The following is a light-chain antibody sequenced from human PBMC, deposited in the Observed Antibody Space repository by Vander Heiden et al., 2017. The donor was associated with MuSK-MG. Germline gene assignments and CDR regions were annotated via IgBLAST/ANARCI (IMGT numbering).Light chain of an antibody. J-gene: IGKJ5*01. V-gene: IGKV1-27*01. CDR3: QKYNSAAIT. Sequence: DIQMTQSPSSLSASVGDRVTITCRASQGISNYLDWYQQKPGKVPKLLIYAASTLQSGVPSRFSGSGSGTDFTLTISSLQPEDVATYYCQKYNSAAITFGQGTRLEIK. CDR1: QGISNY. CDR2: AAS.